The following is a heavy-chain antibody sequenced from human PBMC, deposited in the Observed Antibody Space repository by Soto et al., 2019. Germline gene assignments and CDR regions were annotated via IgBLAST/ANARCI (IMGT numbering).Heavy chain of an antibody. V-gene: IGHV5-51*01. CDR3: ARGYCTTTICDPWFDP. J-gene: IGHJ5*02. D-gene: IGHD2-2*01. CDR2: IYPGDSDT. Sequence: GESLKISCTGSGYAFTSYWIAWVRQMPGKGLEWMGIIYPGDSDTRYSPSFQGQVTISADKSITIAYLQWSSLKASDTAMYYCARGYCTTTICDPWFDPWGQGTLVTVS. CDR1: GYAFTSYW.